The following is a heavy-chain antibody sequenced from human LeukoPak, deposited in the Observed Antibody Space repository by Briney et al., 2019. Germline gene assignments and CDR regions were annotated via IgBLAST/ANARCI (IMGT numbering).Heavy chain of an antibody. CDR2: MNPNSGDS. J-gene: IGHJ4*02. V-gene: IGHV1-8*01. D-gene: IGHD4-17*01. Sequence: ASVRVSCKASGYTFTNYDINWVRQTPGQGLRWIGWMNPNSGDSGYAQELQGRVTMTRDTSISTAYMELSSLTSEDTALYFCARFSPDENHGDYAFDYWGQGTPVTVSS. CDR3: ARFSPDENHGDYAFDY. CDR1: GYTFTNYD.